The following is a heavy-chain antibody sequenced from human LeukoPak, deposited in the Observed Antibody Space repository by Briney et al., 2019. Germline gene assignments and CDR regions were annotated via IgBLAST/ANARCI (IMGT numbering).Heavy chain of an antibody. CDR3: ARESGTMVRGVIIPFFDY. V-gene: IGHV3-30*04. J-gene: IGHJ4*02. D-gene: IGHD3-10*01. Sequence: GGSLRLSCAASGFTFSSYTMHWVRQAPGKGLEWVAVVSYDGSNKYYADSVRGRFTISRDNSKNTLYLQMNSLRPEDTAVCYCARESGTMVRGVIIPFFDYWGQGTLVTVSS. CDR1: GFTFSSYT. CDR2: VSYDGSNK.